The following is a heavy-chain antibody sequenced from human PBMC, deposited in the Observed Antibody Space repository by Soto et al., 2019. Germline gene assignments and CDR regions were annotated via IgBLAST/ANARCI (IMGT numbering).Heavy chain of an antibody. CDR1: GDSVSGGSYY. CDR2: IYYSGST. CDR3: ERDIRGYSRAIDY. Sequence: QVQLQESGPGLVKPSETLSLTCTVSGDSVSGGSYYWSWLRQPPGKGLEWIGYIYYSGSTNYNPSLESRVTMSVDTSKNQFSLKLSSVTGADTAVYYCERDIRGYSRAIDYWGQGTLVTVSA. V-gene: IGHV4-61*01. D-gene: IGHD5-18*01. J-gene: IGHJ4*02.